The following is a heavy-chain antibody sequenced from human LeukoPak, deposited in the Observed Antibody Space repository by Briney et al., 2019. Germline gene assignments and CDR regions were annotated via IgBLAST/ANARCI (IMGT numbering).Heavy chain of an antibody. Sequence: PGGSLRLSCAASGFTFSSYSMNWVRQAPGKGLEWVSAISGSGGSTYYADSVKGRFTISRDNSKNTLYLQMNSLRAEDTAVYYCAKSYYDSSGPRGLWGQGTLVTVSS. CDR3: AKSYYDSSGPRGL. CDR2: ISGSGGST. D-gene: IGHD3-22*01. J-gene: IGHJ4*02. CDR1: GFTFSSYS. V-gene: IGHV3-23*01.